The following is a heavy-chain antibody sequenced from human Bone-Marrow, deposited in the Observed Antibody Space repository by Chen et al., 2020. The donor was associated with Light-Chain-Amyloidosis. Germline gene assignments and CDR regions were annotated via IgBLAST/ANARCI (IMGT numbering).Heavy chain of an antibody. CDR1: TFTFKNYA. D-gene: IGHD2-2*01. V-gene: IGHV3-9*01. CDR3: AKVSSYGGVVSAAMMNAFDI. CDR2: ISWISAVT. Sequence: EVQLVESGGGLVQPGGSLRLSCVDSTFTFKNYAMHWVRQAPGKGLEWVSGISWISAVTAYVDSVEGRFTISRDNAKNSLYLQMDSLRPEDTALYYCAKVSSYGGVVSAAMMNAFDIWGQGTEVTVSS. J-gene: IGHJ3*02.